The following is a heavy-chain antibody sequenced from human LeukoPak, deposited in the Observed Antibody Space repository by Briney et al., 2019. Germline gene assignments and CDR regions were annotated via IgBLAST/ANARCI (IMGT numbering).Heavy chain of an antibody. V-gene: IGHV4-39*01. CDR1: GGSISSSSSY. Sequence: SETLSLTCTVSGGSISSSSSYWGWIRQPPGKGLEWIGSIYYSGSTYYNPSLKSRVTISVDTSKNQFSLKLSSMTAADTAVYYCARVITVRGVIFDYWGQGTLVTVSS. J-gene: IGHJ4*02. D-gene: IGHD3-16*01. CDR2: IYYSGST. CDR3: ARVITVRGVIFDY.